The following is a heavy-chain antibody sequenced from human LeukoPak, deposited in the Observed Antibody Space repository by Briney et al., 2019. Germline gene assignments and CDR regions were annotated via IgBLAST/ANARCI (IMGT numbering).Heavy chain of an antibody. CDR2: IISSSSYI. CDR1: GFTFSSYS. Sequence: GGSLRLSCAASGFTFSSYSMNWVRQAPGKGREWVSSIISSSSYIYYADSVKGRFTISRDNAKNSLYLQMNSLRAEDTAVYYCARDRGRPAANDAFDIWGQGTMVTVSS. V-gene: IGHV3-21*01. D-gene: IGHD2-2*01. CDR3: ARDRGRPAANDAFDI. J-gene: IGHJ3*02.